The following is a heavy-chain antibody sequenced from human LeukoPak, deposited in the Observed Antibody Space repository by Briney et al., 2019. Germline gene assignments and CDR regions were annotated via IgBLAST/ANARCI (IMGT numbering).Heavy chain of an antibody. V-gene: IGHV4-59*12. CDR1: GGSISGYY. CDR3: ARRGYSYGSSVRYYFDY. D-gene: IGHD5-18*01. CDR2: IYYSGGT. J-gene: IGHJ4*02. Sequence: SETLSLTCTVSGGSISGYYWSWVRQPPGKGLEWIGYIYYSGGTSYNPSLKSRVTISVDTSKNQFSLKLSSVTAADTAVYYCARRGYSYGSSVRYYFDYWGQGTLVTVSS.